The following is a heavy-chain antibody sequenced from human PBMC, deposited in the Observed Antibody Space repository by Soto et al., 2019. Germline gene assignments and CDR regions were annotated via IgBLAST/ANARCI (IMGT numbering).Heavy chain of an antibody. CDR1: GFTFSSYA. Sequence: EVQLLESGGGLVQPGGSLRLSCAASGFTFSSYAMSWVRQAPGKGLEWVSAISGSGGSTYYADSVKGRFTISRDNSKNTLYLQMNSLRAEDTAVYYCAIAPRSTRFMDVWGQGTTVTVSS. CDR3: AIAPRSTRFMDV. CDR2: ISGSGGST. J-gene: IGHJ6*02. V-gene: IGHV3-23*01. D-gene: IGHD2-2*01.